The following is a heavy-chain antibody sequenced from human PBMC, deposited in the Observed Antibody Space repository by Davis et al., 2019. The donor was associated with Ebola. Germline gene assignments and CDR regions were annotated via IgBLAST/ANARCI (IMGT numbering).Heavy chain of an antibody. D-gene: IGHD3-10*01. CDR1: GYTFTGYY. V-gene: IGHV1-18*04. Sequence: ASVKVSCKASGYTFTGYYMHWVRQAPGQGLEWMGWISAYNGNTNYAQKLQGRVTMTTDTSTSTAYMELRSLRSDDTAVYYCARDPHELLWFGELLGNWFDPWGQGTLVTVSS. CDR3: ARDPHELLWFGELLGNWFDP. J-gene: IGHJ5*02. CDR2: ISAYNGNT.